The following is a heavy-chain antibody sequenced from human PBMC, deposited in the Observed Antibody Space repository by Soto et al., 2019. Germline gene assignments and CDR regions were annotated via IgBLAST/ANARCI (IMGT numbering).Heavy chain of an antibody. CDR2: IRHDGTIQ. V-gene: IGHV3-33*01. D-gene: IGHD6-6*01. CDR1: GFNFSGFG. J-gene: IGHJ6*02. Sequence: PGGSLRLSCAASGFNFSGFGMHWVRQAPGKGLEWVALIRHDGTIQKYADSVRGRFIISRDNPKNTLYLQMNSLRADDTAVYYCARPYSDSSSPYYAMDVWGQGTTVTVSS. CDR3: ARPYSDSSSPYYAMDV.